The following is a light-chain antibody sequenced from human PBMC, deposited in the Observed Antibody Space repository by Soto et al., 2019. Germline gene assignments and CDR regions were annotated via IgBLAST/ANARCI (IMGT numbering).Light chain of an antibody. J-gene: IGKJ2*01. V-gene: IGKV3-15*01. CDR1: QSVSSN. CDR2: HAS. CDR3: QHYNNWPYT. Sequence: EIVMTQSPATLSVSPGERATLSCRASQSVSSNLAWYQQKPGQAPRFLIFHASTRATGIPATFSGSGSGTEFTLTISSLQSEDFAVYYCQHYNNWPYTFGQGTKREIK.